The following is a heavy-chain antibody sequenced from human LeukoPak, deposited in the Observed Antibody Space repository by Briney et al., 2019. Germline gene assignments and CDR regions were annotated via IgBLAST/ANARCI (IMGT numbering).Heavy chain of an antibody. CDR2: ISYDGSNK. CDR1: GFTFSSYA. V-gene: IGHV3-30-3*01. J-gene: IGHJ3*02. Sequence: GGSLRLFCAASGFTFSSYAMHWVRQAPGKGLEWVAVISYDGSNKYYADSVKDRFTISRDNSKNTLYLQMNSLRAEDTAVYYCARPHYYDSSGYVIWGQGTMVTVSS. D-gene: IGHD3-22*01. CDR3: ARPHYYDSSGYVI.